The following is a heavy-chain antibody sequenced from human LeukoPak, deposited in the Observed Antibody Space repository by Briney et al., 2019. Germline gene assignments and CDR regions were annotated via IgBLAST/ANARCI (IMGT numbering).Heavy chain of an antibody. V-gene: IGHV1-3*01. CDR1: GYTFTSYA. CDR2: INAGNGNR. Sequence: VASVKVSCKHSGYTFTSYAMHWVRQAPGQRLEWMGWINAGNGNRKYSQKFQGRVTITRDTSASTAYMELSSLRSEDTAVYYCARDCSSTSCSGAFDIWGQGTMVTVSS. D-gene: IGHD2-2*01. CDR3: ARDCSSTSCSGAFDI. J-gene: IGHJ3*02.